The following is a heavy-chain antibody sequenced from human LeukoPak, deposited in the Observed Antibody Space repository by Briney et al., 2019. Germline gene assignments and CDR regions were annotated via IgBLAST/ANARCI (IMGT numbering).Heavy chain of an antibody. CDR2: IYPGDSDT. J-gene: IGHJ3*02. CDR3: ARSGYRYGYGDAFDI. Sequence: GESLKISCKGSGYSFTSYRIGWVRQMPGKGLEWMGIIYPGDSDTRYSPSFQGQVTISAGKSISTAYLQWSSLKASDTAMYYCARSGYRYGYGDAFDIWGQGTMVTVSS. D-gene: IGHD5-18*01. V-gene: IGHV5-51*01. CDR1: GYSFTSYR.